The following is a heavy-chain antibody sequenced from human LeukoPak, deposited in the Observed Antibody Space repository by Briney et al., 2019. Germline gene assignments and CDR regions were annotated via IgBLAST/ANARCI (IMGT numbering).Heavy chain of an antibody. D-gene: IGHD4-23*01. CDR3: AREGRWPYYYYMDV. CDR2: ITPIFGTA. CDR1: GGTFSSYA. V-gene: IGHV1-69*05. Sequence: SVKVSCKASGGTFSSYAISWVRQAPGQGLEWMGGITPIFGTANYAQKFQGRVTITTDESTSTAYMELSSLRSEDTAVYYCAREGRWPYYYYMDVWGKGTTVTVSS. J-gene: IGHJ6*03.